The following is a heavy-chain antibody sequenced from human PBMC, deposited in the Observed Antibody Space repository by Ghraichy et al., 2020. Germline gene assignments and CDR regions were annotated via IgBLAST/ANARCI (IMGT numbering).Heavy chain of an antibody. CDR2: ISGSGGST. CDR3: AKSRVAATVYGMDV. D-gene: IGHD2-15*01. Sequence: GGSLSLSCAASGFTFSSYAMSWVRQAPGKGLEWVSAISGSGGSTYYADSVKGRFTISRDNSKNTLYLQMNSLRAEDTAVYYCAKSRVAATVYGMDVWGQGTTVTVSS. CDR1: GFTFSSYA. J-gene: IGHJ6*02. V-gene: IGHV3-23*01.